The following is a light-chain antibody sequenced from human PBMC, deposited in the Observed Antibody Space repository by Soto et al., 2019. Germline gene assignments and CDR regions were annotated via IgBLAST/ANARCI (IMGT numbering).Light chain of an antibody. V-gene: IGLV2-14*01. CDR3: SSHSSSTDHVL. J-gene: IGLJ2*01. CDR2: EVS. Sequence: QSALTQPASVSGSPGQSITISCTGTSSDVGGYNHVSWYQQHPGKVPKLIINEVSHRPSGVSNRFSGSKSGNTASLTISGLQAEDEADFYCSSHSSSTDHVLFGGGTKLTVL. CDR1: SSDVGGYNH.